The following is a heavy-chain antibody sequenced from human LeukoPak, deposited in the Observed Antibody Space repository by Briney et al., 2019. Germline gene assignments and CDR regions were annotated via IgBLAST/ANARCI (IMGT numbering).Heavy chain of an antibody. CDR2: ISGSGGST. J-gene: IGHJ4*02. CDR1: GFTFSSYA. Sequence: PGGSLRLSSAAPGFTFSSYAMSWVRQAPGKGLEWVSAISGSGGSTYYADSVKGRFTISRDNSKNTLYLQMNSLRAEDTAVYYCAKEVGIAVAGRLRMKDYWGQGTLVTVSS. D-gene: IGHD6-19*01. V-gene: IGHV3-23*01. CDR3: AKEVGIAVAGRLRMKDY.